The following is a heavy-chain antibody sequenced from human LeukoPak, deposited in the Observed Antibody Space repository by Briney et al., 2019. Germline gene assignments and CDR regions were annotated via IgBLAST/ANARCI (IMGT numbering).Heavy chain of an antibody. CDR1: GFTFSSYS. D-gene: IGHD1-26*01. J-gene: IGHJ4*02. CDR2: ISSSSSYI. Sequence: GGSLRLSCAASGFTFSSYSMNWVRQAPGKGLEWVSSISSSSSYIYYADSVKGRFTISRDNAKNSLYLQMNSLRAEDTAVYYCASPRGQYSGSYMMSLDYWGQGTLVTVSS. CDR3: ASPRGQYSGSYMMSLDY. V-gene: IGHV3-21*01.